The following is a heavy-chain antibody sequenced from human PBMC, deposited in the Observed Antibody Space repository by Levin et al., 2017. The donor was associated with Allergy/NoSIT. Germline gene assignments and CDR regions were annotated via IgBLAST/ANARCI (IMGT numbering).Heavy chain of an antibody. J-gene: IGHJ4*02. D-gene: IGHD6-19*01. V-gene: IGHV4-59*01. Sequence: SETLSLTCTVSGGSISSYYWSWIRQPPGKGLEWIGYIYYSGSTNYNPSLKSRVTISVDTSKNQFSLKLSSVTAADTAVYYCAREGLAVAALDYWGQGTLVTVSS. CDR3: AREGLAVAALDY. CDR2: IYYSGST. CDR1: GGSISSYY.